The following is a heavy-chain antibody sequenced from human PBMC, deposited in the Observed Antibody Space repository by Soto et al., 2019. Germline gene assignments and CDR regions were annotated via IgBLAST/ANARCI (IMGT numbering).Heavy chain of an antibody. CDR3: ARGRQQLEGRWWFDP. D-gene: IGHD6-13*01. CDR1: GGSFSGYY. V-gene: IGHV4-34*01. CDR2: INHSGST. J-gene: IGHJ5*02. Sequence: PSETLSLTCAVYGGSFSGYYWSWIRQPPGKGLEWIGEINHSGSTNYNPSLKSRVTISVDTSKNQFSLKLSSVTAADTAVYYCARGRQQLEGRWWFDPWGQGTLVTVSS.